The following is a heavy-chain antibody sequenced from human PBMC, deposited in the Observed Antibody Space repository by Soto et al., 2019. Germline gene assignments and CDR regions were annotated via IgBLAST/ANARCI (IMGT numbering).Heavy chain of an antibody. V-gene: IGHV3-7*01. CDR1: GFTFSTYW. J-gene: IGHJ6*02. D-gene: IGHD3-10*01. CDR3: ARDRGPPRYLYYGMDV. CDR2: IKQDGSGE. Sequence: PGGSLRLSCAASGFTFSTYWMSWVRHAPGKGLEWVGNIKQDGSGENYVDSVKGRFTISRDNANHSLYLQMNSLRAEDTAVYYCARDRGPPRYLYYGMDVWGQGTTVTVSS.